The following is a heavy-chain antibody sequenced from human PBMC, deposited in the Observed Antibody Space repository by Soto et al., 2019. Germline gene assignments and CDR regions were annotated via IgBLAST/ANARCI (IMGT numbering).Heavy chain of an antibody. D-gene: IGHD5-12*01. V-gene: IGHV1-8*01. CDR2: MNPSSGNT. CDR1: GYTFTSYD. Sequence: ASVKVSCKASGYTFTSYDINWVRQATEQGLEWMGWMNPSSGNTGYAQKFQGRVTMTRNTSISTAYMELSSLRSEDTAVYYCARAGSGYPFAHYYYYGMDVWG. CDR3: ARAGSGYPFAHYYYYGMDV. J-gene: IGHJ6*02.